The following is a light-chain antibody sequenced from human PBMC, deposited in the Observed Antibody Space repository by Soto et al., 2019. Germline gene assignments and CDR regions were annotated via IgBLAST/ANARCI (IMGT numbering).Light chain of an antibody. J-gene: IGKJ1*01. CDR1: QSVSDF. V-gene: IGKV3-15*01. Sequence: IVLTQSPAIMSLSPGESASLSCRASQSVSDFLAWYQQKPGQAPRLVIYGASTRATGVPARFSGSGSGTEFTLTISSLQSEDFAVYYCQQYDHWWTFGQGTKVDIK. CDR3: QQYDHWWT. CDR2: GAS.